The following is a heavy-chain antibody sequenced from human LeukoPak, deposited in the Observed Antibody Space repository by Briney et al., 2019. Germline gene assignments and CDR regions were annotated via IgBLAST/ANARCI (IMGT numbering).Heavy chain of an antibody. V-gene: IGHV3-23*01. CDR1: GFTFSSYA. CDR2: ISGSGGST. D-gene: IGHD2-2*01. Sequence: GGSLRLSCAASGFTFSSYAMSWVRQAPGKGLEWVSAISGSGGSTYYADSVKGRFTISRDNSKNTLYLQMNSLRAEDTAVYYCAKEVVVVPAAPYYMDVWGKGTTVTVSS. CDR3: AKEVVVVPAAPYYMDV. J-gene: IGHJ6*03.